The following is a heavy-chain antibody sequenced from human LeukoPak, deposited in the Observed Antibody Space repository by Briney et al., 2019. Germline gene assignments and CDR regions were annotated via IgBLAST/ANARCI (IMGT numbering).Heavy chain of an antibody. CDR2: IYYSGST. CDR3: ARHSRDYFDY. Sequence: SETLSLTCTVSGGFISRYYWSWIRQPPWKGLEWIGYIYYSGSTNYNPSLKSRVTISVDTSKNQFSLKLSSVTAADTAVYYCARHSRDYFDYWGQGTLVTVSS. CDR1: GGFISRYY. V-gene: IGHV4-59*08. J-gene: IGHJ4*02.